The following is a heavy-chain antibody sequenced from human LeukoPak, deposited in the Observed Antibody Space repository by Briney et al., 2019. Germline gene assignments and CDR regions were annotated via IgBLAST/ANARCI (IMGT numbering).Heavy chain of an antibody. CDR3: ARDRGQQLGLEYYFDY. D-gene: IGHD6-13*01. CDR1: GGSFSSSSYY. J-gene: IGHJ4*02. CDR2: IYYSGST. Sequence: SETLSLTCTVSGGSFSSSSYYWGWIRPPPGKGLEWIGSIYYSGSTYYNPSLKSRVTISVDTSKNQFSLKLSSVTAADTAVYYCARDRGQQLGLEYYFDYWGQGTLVTVSS. V-gene: IGHV4-39*02.